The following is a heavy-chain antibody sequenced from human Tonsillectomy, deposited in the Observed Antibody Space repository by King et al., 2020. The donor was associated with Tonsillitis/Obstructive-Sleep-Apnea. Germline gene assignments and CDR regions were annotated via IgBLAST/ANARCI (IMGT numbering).Heavy chain of an antibody. CDR3: ARDWGRYYDSSCHPDAFDI. J-gene: IGHJ3*02. CDR2: ISRSGTII. Sequence: VQLVESGGGLVKPGGSLRLSCAASGFTFSDYYMSWIRQAPGKGLEWVSYISRSGTIIYYADSVKGRFTISRDNAKNSLYLQMNSLRAEDTAVYYCARDWGRYYDSSCHPDAFDIWGQGTMVTVSS. CDR1: GFTFSDYY. V-gene: IGHV3-11*01. D-gene: IGHD3-22*01.